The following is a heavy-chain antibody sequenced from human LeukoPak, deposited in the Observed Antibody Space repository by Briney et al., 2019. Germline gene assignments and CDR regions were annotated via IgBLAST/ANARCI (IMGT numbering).Heavy chain of an antibody. V-gene: IGHV3-74*01. CDR2: INNDGSIT. CDR3: ARGWNTTPRSGFDI. CDR1: EFTISRYW. J-gene: IGHJ3*02. Sequence: GSLRLSCAASEFTISRYWMHWVRQAPGKGLVWVSNINNDGSITTYADSVKGRFTISRDNVKNTLFLQMNSLGAEDTALYYCARGWNTTPRSGFDIWGLGTMVTVSS. D-gene: IGHD1/OR15-1a*01.